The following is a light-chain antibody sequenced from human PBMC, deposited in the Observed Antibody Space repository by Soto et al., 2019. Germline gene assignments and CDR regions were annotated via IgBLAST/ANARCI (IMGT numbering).Light chain of an antibody. CDR3: AGWDDSLSGYV. CDR2: RNS. Sequence: QSVLTQPPSASGTPGQRVTISCSGRSSNIGSNFVYWYQHLPGTAPKLVIYRNSQRPSGVPDRFSGSKSGTSAFLAISGLQSEDEADYYCAGWDDSLSGYVFGPGTKVTV. J-gene: IGLJ1*01. V-gene: IGLV1-47*01. CDR1: SSNIGSNF.